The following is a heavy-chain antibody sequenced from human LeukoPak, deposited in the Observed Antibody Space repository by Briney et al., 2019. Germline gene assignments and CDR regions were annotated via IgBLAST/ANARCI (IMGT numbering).Heavy chain of an antibody. CDR1: GYTFTGYY. J-gene: IGHJ4*02. V-gene: IGHV1-2*02. D-gene: IGHD7-27*01. Sequence: ASVKVSCKASGYTFTGYYMHWVRQAPGQGLEWMGWIDPNSGGTNYAQKFQGRVTMTRDTSISTAYMELSRLRSDDTAVYYCARGPHWDPHFDYWGQGTLVTVSS. CDR2: IDPNSGGT. CDR3: ARGPHWDPHFDY.